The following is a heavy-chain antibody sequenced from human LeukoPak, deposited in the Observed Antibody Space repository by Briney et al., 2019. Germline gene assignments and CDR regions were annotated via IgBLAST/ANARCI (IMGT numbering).Heavy chain of an antibody. V-gene: IGHV3-15*01. CDR2: IKSEADGGTT. CDR1: GFTFSNAW. D-gene: IGHD6-19*01. CDR3: ATRLMRVAGSNFDY. Sequence: PGGSLRLSCAASGFTFSNAWMSWVRQAPGKGLEWVGRIKSEADGGTTDYAAPVKARFTISRDDSKNTLYLQMNSLLAEDTAVYYCATRLMRVAGSNFDYWGQGTLVTVSS. J-gene: IGHJ4*02.